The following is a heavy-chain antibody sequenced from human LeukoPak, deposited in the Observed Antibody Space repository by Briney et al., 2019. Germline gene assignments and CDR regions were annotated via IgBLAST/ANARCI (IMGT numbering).Heavy chain of an antibody. V-gene: IGHV1-8*01. J-gene: IGHJ6*02. Sequence: GASVKVSCKASGYTFTSYDINWVRQATGQGLEWVGWMNPNSGNTGYAQKFQGRVTMTRNTSISTAYMELSSLRSEDTAVYYCARGGTGSRFYYYYYGMDVWGQGTTVTVSS. CDR1: GYTFTSYD. D-gene: IGHD1-1*01. CDR2: MNPNSGNT. CDR3: ARGGTGSRFYYYYYGMDV.